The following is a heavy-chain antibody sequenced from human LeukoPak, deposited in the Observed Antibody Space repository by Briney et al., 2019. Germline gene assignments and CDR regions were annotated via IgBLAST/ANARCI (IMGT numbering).Heavy chain of an antibody. D-gene: IGHD3-22*01. CDR3: AKSYYERSGSTRHVDY. CDR2: ISGSDGNT. V-gene: IGHV3-23*01. CDR1: GFTFSRYA. J-gene: IGHJ4*02. Sequence: GGSLRLSCAASGFTFSRYAMSWVRQAPGKGLEWVSAISGSDGNTYHADSVKGRFSISRDNSKNTLYLQMNSLRAEDTAVYYCAKSYYERSGSTRHVDYWGQGTLVIVSS.